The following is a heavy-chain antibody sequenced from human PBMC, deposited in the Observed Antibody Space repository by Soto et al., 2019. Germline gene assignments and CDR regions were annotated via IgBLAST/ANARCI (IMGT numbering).Heavy chain of an antibody. Sequence: EVQLVESGGGLGQPGGSLRLSCAASGFTFSNYAMHWVRQAPGKGLEYVSTISSNGHSTDYVNSVKGRFTISRDNSMNTLYIQMGSLRAEDMAVYYCARGSNGYHFDYWGQGTLVTVSS. CDR1: GFTFSNYA. D-gene: IGHD5-12*01. CDR2: ISSNGHST. V-gene: IGHV3-64*01. J-gene: IGHJ4*02. CDR3: ARGSNGYHFDY.